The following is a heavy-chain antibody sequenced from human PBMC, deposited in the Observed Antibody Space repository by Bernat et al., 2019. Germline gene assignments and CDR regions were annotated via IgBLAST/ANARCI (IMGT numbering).Heavy chain of an antibody. CDR2: IDWDDDK. Sequence: QVTLKESGPALVKPTQTLTLTCTFSGFSLSTSGMRVSWIRQPPGKALEWLARIDWDDDKFYSTSLKTRLTISKDTSKNQVVLTMTNMDPVDTATYYCARTGYHTAMVRGDYFDYWGQGTLVTVSS. J-gene: IGHJ4*02. V-gene: IGHV2-70*04. CDR3: ARTGYHTAMVRGDYFDY. CDR1: GFSLSTSGMR. D-gene: IGHD5-18*01.